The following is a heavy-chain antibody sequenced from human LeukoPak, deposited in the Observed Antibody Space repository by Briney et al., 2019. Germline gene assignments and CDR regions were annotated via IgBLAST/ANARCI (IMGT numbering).Heavy chain of an antibody. Sequence: GGSLRLSCAASGFTFSSYIMNWVRQAPGKGLEWVSSISSSSSYIYYADSVKGRFTISRDNAKNSLYLQMNSLRAEDTAVYYCTRVVSTWFGEMSYDAFDIWGQGTMVTVSS. V-gene: IGHV3-21*01. J-gene: IGHJ3*02. CDR2: ISSSSSYI. CDR1: GFTFSSYI. CDR3: TRVVSTWFGEMSYDAFDI. D-gene: IGHD3-10*01.